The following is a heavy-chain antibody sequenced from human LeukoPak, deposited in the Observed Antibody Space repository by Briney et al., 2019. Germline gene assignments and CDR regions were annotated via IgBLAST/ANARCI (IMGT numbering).Heavy chain of an antibody. CDR1: GFTFSSYS. Sequence: PGGSLRLSCAASGFTFSSYSMLWVRQAPGKGLEWVSYISSSSSTIYYADSVKGRFTISRDNAKNSLYLQMNTLRAEDTAVYYCAREDTAMVWEISDAFDIWGQGTMVTVSS. J-gene: IGHJ3*02. CDR3: AREDTAMVWEISDAFDI. CDR2: ISSSSSTI. V-gene: IGHV3-48*01. D-gene: IGHD5-18*01.